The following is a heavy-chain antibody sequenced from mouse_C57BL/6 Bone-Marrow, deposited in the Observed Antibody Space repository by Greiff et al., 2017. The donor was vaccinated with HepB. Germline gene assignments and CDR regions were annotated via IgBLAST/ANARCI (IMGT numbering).Heavy chain of an antibody. D-gene: IGHD2-4*01. J-gene: IGHJ2*01. CDR3: ARSGLRDY. CDR1: GYTFTSYW. Sequence: QVQLQQPGAELVMPGASVKLSCKASGYTFTSYWMHWVKQRPGQGLEWIGEIDPSDSYTNYNQKFKVKSTLTVDKSSSTAYMQLSSLTSEDSAVYYCARSGLRDYWGQGTTLTVSS. CDR2: IDPSDSYT. V-gene: IGHV1-69*01.